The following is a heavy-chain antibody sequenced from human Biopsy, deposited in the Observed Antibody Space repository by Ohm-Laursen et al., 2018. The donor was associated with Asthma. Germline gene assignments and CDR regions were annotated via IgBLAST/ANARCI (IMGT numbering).Heavy chain of an antibody. CDR3: ARWGSFGFDY. Sequence: TLSLTCTVSGGSISSGGYYWSWIRQHPGKGLEWIGYIYYSGSTYYNPSLKSRVTISVDTSKNQFSLNLSSVTAADTAVYYCARWGSFGFDYGGQGTLVTVSS. D-gene: IGHD7-27*01. CDR1: GGSISSGGYY. V-gene: IGHV4-31*03. J-gene: IGHJ4*02. CDR2: IYYSGST.